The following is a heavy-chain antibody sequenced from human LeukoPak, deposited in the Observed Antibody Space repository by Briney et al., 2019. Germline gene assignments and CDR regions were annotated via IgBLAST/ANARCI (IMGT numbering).Heavy chain of an antibody. CDR2: IKSKTDGGTT. CDR3: TTDSNNYYDILTGYYPLDY. D-gene: IGHD3-9*01. V-gene: IGHV3-15*01. CDR1: GFTFSNAW. Sequence: PGGSLRPSCAASGFTFSNAWMSWVRQAPGKGLEWVGRIKSKTDGGTTDYAAPVKGRFTISRDDSKNTLYLQMNSLKTEDTAVYYCTTDSNNYYDILTGYYPLDYWGQGTLVTVSS. J-gene: IGHJ4*02.